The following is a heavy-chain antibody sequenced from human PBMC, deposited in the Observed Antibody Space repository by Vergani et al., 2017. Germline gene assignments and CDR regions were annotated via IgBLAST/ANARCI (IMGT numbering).Heavy chain of an antibody. V-gene: IGHV3-30-3*01. Sequence: QVQLVESGGGVVQPGRSLRLSCAASGFTFSSYAMHWVRQAPGKGLEWVAVISYDGSNKYYADSVKGRFTISRDKSKNTLYLQMNSLRAEDTAVYYCARDAGSGWYLFVYWGQGTLVTVSS. CDR3: ARDAGSGWYLFVY. D-gene: IGHD6-19*01. J-gene: IGHJ4*02. CDR1: GFTFSSYA. CDR2: ISYDGSNK.